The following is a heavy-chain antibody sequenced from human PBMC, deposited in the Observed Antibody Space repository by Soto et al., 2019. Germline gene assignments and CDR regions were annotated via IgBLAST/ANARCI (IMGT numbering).Heavy chain of an antibody. Sequence: QVQLVQSGAEVKKPGSSVKVSCKASGGTFSNHIITWVRQAPGQGPEWMGRIIPMLDITNYAQKFQGRVTITEDKSTPTAYMEVSSLRPEDTAMYYCGKDSPIGSAFSGHDDIDSWGQGTLVTVTS. CDR3: GKDSPIGSAFSGHDDIDS. V-gene: IGHV1-69*08. CDR2: IIPMLDIT. J-gene: IGHJ5*01. CDR1: GGTFSNHI. D-gene: IGHD5-12*01.